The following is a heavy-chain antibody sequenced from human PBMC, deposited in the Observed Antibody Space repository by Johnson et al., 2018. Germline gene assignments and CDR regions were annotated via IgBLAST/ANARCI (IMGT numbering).Heavy chain of an antibody. CDR1: GFTFEDYA. CDR2: INSDGSST. J-gene: IGHJ3*02. D-gene: IGHD2-2*01. CDR3: AKDGDSTYLGDAFDI. V-gene: IGHV3-23*04. Sequence: EVQLVESGGGLVQPGRSLRLSCAASGFTFEDYAMHWVRQAPGKGLVWFSRINSDGSSTSYADSVKGRFAISRDNSKNTLFLQLNSLRAEDTAIYYCAKDGDSTYLGDAFDIWGQGTRVTVSS.